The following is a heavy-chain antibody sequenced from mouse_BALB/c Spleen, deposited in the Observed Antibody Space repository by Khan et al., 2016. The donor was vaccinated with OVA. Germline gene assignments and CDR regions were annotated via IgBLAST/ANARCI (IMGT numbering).Heavy chain of an antibody. Sequence: EVQLVGSGGGLVQPGGSRKLSCAASGFTFSSFGMHWVRQAPEKGLEWVAYINSGSTTIYYADPVKGRFNISRDNPKNTLFLQMTSLRSEDTARYYCARGNWAYWGQGTTLTVSS. CDR3: ARGNWAY. CDR2: INSGSTTI. V-gene: IGHV5-17*02. D-gene: IGHD4-1*01. CDR1: GFTFSSFG. J-gene: IGHJ2*01.